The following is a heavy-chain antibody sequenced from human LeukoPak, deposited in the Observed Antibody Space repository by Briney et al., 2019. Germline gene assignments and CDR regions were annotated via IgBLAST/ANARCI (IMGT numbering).Heavy chain of an antibody. J-gene: IGHJ3*02. CDR1: GYTFTSYY. D-gene: IGHD6-13*01. Sequence: ASVKVSCKASGYTFTSYYMHWVRQAPGQGLEWMGWINPNSGGTNYAQKFQGRVTMTTDTSTSTAYMELRSLRSDDTAVYYCARGRSSSWYINNAFDIWGQGTMVTVSS. V-gene: IGHV1-2*02. CDR3: ARGRSSSWYINNAFDI. CDR2: INPNSGGT.